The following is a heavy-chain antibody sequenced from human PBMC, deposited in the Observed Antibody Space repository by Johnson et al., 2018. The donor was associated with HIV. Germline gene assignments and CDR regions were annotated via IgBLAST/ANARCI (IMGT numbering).Heavy chain of an antibody. V-gene: IGHV3-15*01. CDR1: GFTFSDAW. CDR2: IKSKTDGGTT. D-gene: IGHD4-17*01. Sequence: VQLVESGGGLVKPGGSLRLSCAASGFTFSDAWMTWVRQAPGKGLEWVGRIKSKTDGGTTDYAAPVKGRFTISRDDSKNTLYLQMNSLKTEDTAVYYCTTAFTVTGAFDIWGQGTMVTVSS. CDR3: TTAFTVTGAFDI. J-gene: IGHJ3*02.